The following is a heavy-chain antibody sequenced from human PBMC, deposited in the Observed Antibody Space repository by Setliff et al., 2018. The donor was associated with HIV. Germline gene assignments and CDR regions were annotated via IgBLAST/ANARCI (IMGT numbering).Heavy chain of an antibody. J-gene: IGHJ2*01. CDR3: ARDLNDRWLQQYWYFDL. CDR2: IIPIFETT. V-gene: IGHV1-69*05. Sequence: SVKVSCKASGGTLNNYAINWVRQAPGQGLEWMGGIIPIFETTSYAQKFQDRVTITTDESRTTVYMELRSLRTEDTALYFCARDLNDRWLQQYWYFDLWGRGTLVTVSS. D-gene: IGHD5-12*01. CDR1: GGTLNNYA.